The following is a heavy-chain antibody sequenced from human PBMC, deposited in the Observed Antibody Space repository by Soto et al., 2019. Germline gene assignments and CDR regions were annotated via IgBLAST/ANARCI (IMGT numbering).Heavy chain of an antibody. D-gene: IGHD5-12*01. J-gene: IGHJ4*02. V-gene: IGHV1-69*02. CDR1: GGTFSSYT. CDR3: ARVYSGYSIDY. CDR2: IIPILGIA. Sequence: SVKVSCKASGGTFSSYTISWVRQAPGQGLEWMGRIIPILGIANYAQKFQGRVTITADKSTSTAYMELSSLRSEDTAVYYCARVYSGYSIDYWGQGTLVTSPQ.